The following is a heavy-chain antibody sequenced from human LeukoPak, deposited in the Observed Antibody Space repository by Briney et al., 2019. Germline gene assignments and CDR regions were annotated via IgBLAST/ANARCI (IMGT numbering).Heavy chain of an antibody. CDR3: ARDLGSGYDGGFDY. J-gene: IGHJ4*02. D-gene: IGHD5-12*01. V-gene: IGHV3-11*05. CDR1: GFTFSDFY. Sequence: GGSLRLSCAASGFTFSDFYMSWIRQAPGEGLEWVSYITSSSSYTNYADSVQGRFTISRDNANNSLNLHMNSLRAEDTAVYYCARDLGSGYDGGFDYWGQGTLVTVSS. CDR2: ITSSSSYT.